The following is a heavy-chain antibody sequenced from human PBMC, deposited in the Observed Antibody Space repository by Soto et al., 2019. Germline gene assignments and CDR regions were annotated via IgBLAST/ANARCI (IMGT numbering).Heavy chain of an antibody. D-gene: IGHD1-26*01. V-gene: IGHV6-1*01. CDR1: GDSVSSDIAT. Sequence: SQTLSLTCAISGDSVSSDIATWIWIRQSPSRGLEWLGRTYYRSQWYSDYAVSVKSRIIVKPDTSKNQFSLQLNSVTPEDTALYYCARMRSGSPRGRLYGMDVWGQGTTVTVSS. CDR2: TYYRSQWYS. J-gene: IGHJ6*02. CDR3: ARMRSGSPRGRLYGMDV.